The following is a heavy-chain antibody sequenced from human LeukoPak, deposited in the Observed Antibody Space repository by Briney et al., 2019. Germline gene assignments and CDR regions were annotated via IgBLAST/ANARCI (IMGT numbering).Heavy chain of an antibody. D-gene: IGHD1-26*01. Sequence: PGGSLRLSCAASGFIFSTYWMTWVRQAPGKGLEWVANIKTDGSEKYYVDSVKGRFTISRDNARNSLYLQMNSLRAEDTAIYYCATGSSYSNYWGQGTLVAVSS. CDR3: ATGSSYSNY. V-gene: IGHV3-7*01. CDR1: GFIFSTYW. CDR2: IKTDGSEK. J-gene: IGHJ4*02.